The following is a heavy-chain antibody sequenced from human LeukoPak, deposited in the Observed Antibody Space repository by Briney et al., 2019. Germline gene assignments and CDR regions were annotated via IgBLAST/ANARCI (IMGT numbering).Heavy chain of an antibody. CDR3: ARGTGTTAYFDY. J-gene: IGHJ4*02. V-gene: IGHV3-11*06. Sequence: PGGSLRLSCEASGFTFSDYYMSWVNQAPGKGLEWVSYISSSSSYTKYADSVKGRFTISRDNAKNSLYLQVNSLRAEGTAVYYCARGTGTTAYFDYWGQGTLVTVSS. D-gene: IGHD1-1*01. CDR1: GFTFSDYY. CDR2: ISSSSSYT.